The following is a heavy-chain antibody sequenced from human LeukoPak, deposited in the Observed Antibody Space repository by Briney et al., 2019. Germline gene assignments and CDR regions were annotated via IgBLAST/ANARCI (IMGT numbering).Heavy chain of an antibody. CDR1: GFTFSSYW. Sequence: GGSLRLSCAASGFTFSSYWMSWVRQAPGKGLEWVSVIYSGGSTYYVDSVKGRFTISRDNSKNTLYLQMNSLRAEDTAVYYCASSWFPRPFDYWGQGTLVTVPS. J-gene: IGHJ4*02. V-gene: IGHV3-66*01. D-gene: IGHD6-13*01. CDR2: IYSGGST. CDR3: ASSWFPRPFDY.